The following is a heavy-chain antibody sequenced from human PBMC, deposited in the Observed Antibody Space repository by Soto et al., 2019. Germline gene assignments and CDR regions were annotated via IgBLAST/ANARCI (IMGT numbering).Heavy chain of an antibody. CDR3: ARRRAGDYGGNHHPYYFDR. V-gene: IGHV4-39*01. CDR2: ISYSGRT. CDR1: CGSIIDLNCC. D-gene: IGHD4-17*01. Sequence: PWTVVCGSIIDLNCCRVFIRQSPRRGLELIGSISYSGRTYDNPSLQSRVTISIDASKNQFSLKLTSVTTADTAVYYCARRRAGDYGGNHHPYYFDRWGQGALVTVSS. J-gene: IGHJ4*02.